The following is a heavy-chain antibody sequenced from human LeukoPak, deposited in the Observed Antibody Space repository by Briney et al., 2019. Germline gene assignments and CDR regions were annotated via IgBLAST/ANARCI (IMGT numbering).Heavy chain of an antibody. V-gene: IGHV3-7*01. CDR1: GFTFSNYW. Sequence: GGSLRLSCAASGFTFSNYWMSWVRQAPGKGLEWVANINQDGREKYYVDSVKGRFTISRDNAKNSLYLQMSSLRAEDTAVYYCARDIVVVVAALYYFDYWGQGTLVTVSS. CDR2: INQDGREK. J-gene: IGHJ4*02. D-gene: IGHD2-15*01. CDR3: ARDIVVVVAALYYFDY.